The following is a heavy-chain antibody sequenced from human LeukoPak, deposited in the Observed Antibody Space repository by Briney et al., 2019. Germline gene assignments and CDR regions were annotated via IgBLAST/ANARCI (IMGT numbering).Heavy chain of an antibody. CDR3: ARQSTAMGTFDY. V-gene: IGHV1-46*01. Sequence: ASVKVSCKASGYTFSSFYMHWVRQAPGQGLEWMGIINPTGGSTSYAQKFQGRVTMTTDTSTSTVYMELSSLRSEDTAVYYCARQSTAMGTFDYWGQGTLVPVSS. D-gene: IGHD5-18*01. J-gene: IGHJ4*02. CDR2: INPTGGST. CDR1: GYTFSSFY.